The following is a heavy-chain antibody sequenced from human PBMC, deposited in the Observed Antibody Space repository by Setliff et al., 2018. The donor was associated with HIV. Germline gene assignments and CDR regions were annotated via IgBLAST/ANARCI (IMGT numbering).Heavy chain of an antibody. V-gene: IGHV4-59*01. CDR1: GGSITNYY. J-gene: IGHJ4*02. CDR2: ISYSGTT. Sequence: SETLSLTCTVSGGSITNYYWSWIRQPPGKGLECIGHISYSGTTNYNPSLESRVSIYVDTSKNQFSLKLKSVTAADTAVYYCARGRSRYYYDGSGYYVDYWGQGTLVTVSS. CDR3: ARGRSRYYYDGSGYYVDY. D-gene: IGHD3-22*01.